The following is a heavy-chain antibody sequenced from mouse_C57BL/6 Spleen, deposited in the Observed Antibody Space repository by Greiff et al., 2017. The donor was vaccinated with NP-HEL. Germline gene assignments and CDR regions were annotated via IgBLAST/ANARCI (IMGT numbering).Heavy chain of an antibody. Sequence: VQLQQSGAELVKPGASVKISCKASGYAFSSYWMNWVKQRPGKGLEWIGQIYPGDGDTNYNGKFKGKATLTADKSSSTAYMQLSSLTSEDSAVYFCARGITTALFDYWGQGTTLTVSS. CDR1: GYAFSSYW. V-gene: IGHV1-80*01. D-gene: IGHD1-1*01. J-gene: IGHJ2*01. CDR2: IYPGDGDT. CDR3: ARGITTALFDY.